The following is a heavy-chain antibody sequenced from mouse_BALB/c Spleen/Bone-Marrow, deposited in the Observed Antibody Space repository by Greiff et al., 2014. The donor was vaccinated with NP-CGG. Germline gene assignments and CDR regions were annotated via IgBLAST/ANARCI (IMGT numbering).Heavy chain of an antibody. CDR1: GYKFTDYE. Sequence: VQLQQSGAELVRPGASVTLSCKASGYKFTDYEMHWVKQTPVHGLEWIGSIDPETGGTAYNQNFKGKATLTADRSSTTAYMDFRSLTSEDSAVYYCTREGMYVGYDVPMDYWGQGTSVTVSS. CDR2: IDPETGGT. J-gene: IGHJ4*01. V-gene: IGHV1-15*01. D-gene: IGHD2-2*01. CDR3: TREGMYVGYDVPMDY.